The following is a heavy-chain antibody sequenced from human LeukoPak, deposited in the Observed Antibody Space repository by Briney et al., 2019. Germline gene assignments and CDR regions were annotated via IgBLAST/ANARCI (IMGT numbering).Heavy chain of an antibody. CDR2: VYYSGST. Sequence: SETLSLTCVVSGGSVSGYYWGWIRQPPGRGLEWIGYVYYSGSTNYNPSFKSRITISVDTSRNQFSLQLSSVTAADTAVYYCARIHRYCSGGACYVLDNWGQGTLVTVSS. J-gene: IGHJ4*02. CDR1: GGSVSGYY. V-gene: IGHV4-59*02. CDR3: ARIHRYCSGGACYVLDN. D-gene: IGHD2-15*01.